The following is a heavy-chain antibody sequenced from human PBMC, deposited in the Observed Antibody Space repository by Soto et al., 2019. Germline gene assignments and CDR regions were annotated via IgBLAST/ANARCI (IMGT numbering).Heavy chain of an antibody. D-gene: IGHD3-3*01. CDR1: GYSFTSYW. Sequence: GESLKISCKGSGYSFTSYWIGWVRQMPGKGLEWMGIIYPGDSDTRYSPSFQGQVTISADKSISTAYLQWSSLKASDTAMYYCARHASVNDFWSGPFDYWGQGTLVTVSS. CDR2: IYPGDSDT. J-gene: IGHJ4*02. CDR3: ARHASVNDFWSGPFDY. V-gene: IGHV5-51*01.